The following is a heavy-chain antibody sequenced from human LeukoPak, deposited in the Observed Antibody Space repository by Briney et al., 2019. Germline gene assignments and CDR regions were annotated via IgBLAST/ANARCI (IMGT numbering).Heavy chain of an antibody. CDR3: AISYYYDRSGYYLLLSDY. J-gene: IGHJ4*02. D-gene: IGHD3-22*01. CDR1: GGTFSSYT. CDR2: IIPILGIA. Sequence: SVKVSCKASGGTFSSYTISWVRQAPGQGLEWMGRIIPILGIANYAQKFQGRVTITADKSTSTAYMELSSLRSEDTAVYYCAISYYYDRSGYYLLLSDYWGQGTLVTVSS. V-gene: IGHV1-69*02.